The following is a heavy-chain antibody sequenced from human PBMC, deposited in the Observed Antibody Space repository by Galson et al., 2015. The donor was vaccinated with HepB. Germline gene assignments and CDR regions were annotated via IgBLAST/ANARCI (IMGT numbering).Heavy chain of an antibody. CDR3: ARGPLYYYDSSGYFDY. V-gene: IGHV1-18*01. D-gene: IGHD3-22*01. J-gene: IGHJ4*02. CDR1: GYTFTSYG. Sequence: SVKVSCKASGYTFTSYGISWVRQAPGQGLEWMGWISAYNGNTNYAQKLQGRVTMTTDTSTSTAYMELRSLRSDDTAVYYCARGPLYYYDSSGYFDYWGQGTLVTVSS. CDR2: ISAYNGNT.